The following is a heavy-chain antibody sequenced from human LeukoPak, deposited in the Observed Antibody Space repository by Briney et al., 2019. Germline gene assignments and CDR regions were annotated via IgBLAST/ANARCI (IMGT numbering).Heavy chain of an antibody. J-gene: IGHJ6*03. D-gene: IGHD1-26*01. V-gene: IGHV3-23*01. CDR2: FSVSDQTT. CDR3: ARDGGSYYPYFYYYYMDV. Sequence: PGGSLRLSCAASGFTFSSYAMSWVRQAPGKGLEWVSGFSVSDQTTYYADSAKGRFTISRDNAKNTLYLQMNSLRAEDTAVYYCARDGGSYYPYFYYYYMDVWGKGTTVTVSS. CDR1: GFTFSSYA.